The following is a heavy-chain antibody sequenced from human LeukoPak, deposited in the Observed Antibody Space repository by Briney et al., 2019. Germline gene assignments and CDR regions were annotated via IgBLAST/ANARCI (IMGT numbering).Heavy chain of an antibody. D-gene: IGHD3-10*01. Sequence: GESLEISCKGSGYNFISYWIGWVRQMPGKGLEWMGIIYPGDSNTRYSPSFQGQVAISADKSISAAYLQWTSLKASDTAMYYCARQPGSGTDYFDYWGQGTLVTVSS. J-gene: IGHJ4*02. CDR3: ARQPGSGTDYFDY. V-gene: IGHV5-51*01. CDR2: IYPGDSNT. CDR1: GYNFISYW.